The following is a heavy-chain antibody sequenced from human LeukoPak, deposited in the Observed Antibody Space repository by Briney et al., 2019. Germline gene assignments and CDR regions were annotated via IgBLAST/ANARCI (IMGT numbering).Heavy chain of an antibody. CDR1: GFTFSSYA. CDR2: ISGSGGST. CDR3: AKEMGYCSSTSCEKSPAAFDI. V-gene: IGHV3-23*01. Sequence: GGSLRLSCAASGFTFSSYAMSWVRQAPGKGLEWVSAISGSGGSTYYADSVKGRFTISRDNSKNTLYLQMNSLRAEDTAVYYCAKEMGYCSSTSCEKSPAAFDIWGQGTMVTVSS. D-gene: IGHD2-2*01. J-gene: IGHJ3*02.